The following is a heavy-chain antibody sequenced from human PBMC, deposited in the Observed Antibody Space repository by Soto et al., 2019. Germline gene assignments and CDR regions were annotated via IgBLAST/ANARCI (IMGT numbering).Heavy chain of an antibody. V-gene: IGHV3-7*03. CDR3: ARDVDRFCASTSCFGYFDH. Sequence: EVQLVESGGGLVQPGGSLRLSCEASGFTLTNYWMSWVRQAPGKRLEWVANIKPDGGVKSYVDSVKGRFTISRDNAKKSLYLQMNSLRAEDTAMYYRARDVDRFCASTSCFGYFDHWGQGILVTVSS. CDR1: GFTLTNYW. CDR2: IKPDGGVK. D-gene: IGHD2-2*01. J-gene: IGHJ4*02.